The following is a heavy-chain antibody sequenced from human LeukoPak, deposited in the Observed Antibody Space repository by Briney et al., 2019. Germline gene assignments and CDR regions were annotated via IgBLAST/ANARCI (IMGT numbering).Heavy chain of an antibody. D-gene: IGHD3-22*01. J-gene: IGHJ4*02. CDR2: LYTSGST. V-gene: IGHV4-61*02. CDR1: AYSISSGYY. CDR3: ATTTYDLDTNGHYFLDY. Sequence: PSETLSLTCTVSAYSISSGYYWTWIRQPAGKGLEWIGRLYTSGSTNYNPSLNSRVTMSLDTSQNQFSLKLSSVTAADSAVYYCATTTYDLDTNGHYFLDYWGRGTLVTVSS.